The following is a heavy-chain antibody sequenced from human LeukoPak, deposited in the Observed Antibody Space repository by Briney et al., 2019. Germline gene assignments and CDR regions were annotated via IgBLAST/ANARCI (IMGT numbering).Heavy chain of an antibody. CDR2: INPNSGGT. Sequence: ASVKVSCKASGYTFTGYYMHWVRQAPGQGLEWMGWINPNSGGTNYAQKFQGRVTMTRDTSISTAYMELSRLRSDDTAVYYCARGWGSSSLDYFDYWGQGTLVTVSS. CDR3: ARGWGSSSLDYFDY. V-gene: IGHV1-2*02. CDR1: GYTFTGYY. J-gene: IGHJ4*02. D-gene: IGHD6-6*01.